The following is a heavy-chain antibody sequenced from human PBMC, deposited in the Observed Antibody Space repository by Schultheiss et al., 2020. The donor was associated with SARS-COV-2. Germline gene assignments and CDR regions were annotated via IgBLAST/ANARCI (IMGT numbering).Heavy chain of an antibody. CDR3: ARHGEMATSTPDY. CDR1: GYSFTSYW. CDR2: IDPSDSYT. D-gene: IGHD5-24*01. Sequence: GGSLRLSCKGSGYSFTSYWISWVRQMPGKGLEWMGRIDPSDSYTNYSPSFQGHVTISADKSISTAYLQWSSLKASDTAMYYCARHGEMATSTPDYWGQGTLVTVSS. V-gene: IGHV5-10-1*01. J-gene: IGHJ4*02.